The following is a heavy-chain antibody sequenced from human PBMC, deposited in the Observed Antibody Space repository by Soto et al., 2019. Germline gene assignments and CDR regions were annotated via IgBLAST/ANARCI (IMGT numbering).Heavy chain of an antibody. CDR3: ARMFGFSYGPANRGMDV. CDR2: ISSDGTEK. D-gene: IGHD5-18*01. J-gene: IGHJ6*02. CDR1: GFTLSSYS. Sequence: QLQLVESGGGVGQPGRSLRLFCAASGFTLSSYSLHWVRQSPGKGLEWVAAISSDGTEKHDADSVKGRFTISRDNSKNALSLQLNSLRTEDTAVYYCARMFGFSYGPANRGMDVWGQGTTVTVSS. V-gene: IGHV3-30*04.